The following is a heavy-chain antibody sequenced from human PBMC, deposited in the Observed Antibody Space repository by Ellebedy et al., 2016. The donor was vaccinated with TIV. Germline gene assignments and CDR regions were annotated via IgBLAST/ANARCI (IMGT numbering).Heavy chain of an antibody. CDR2: MNPNSGNT. D-gene: IGHD2-15*01. CDR1: GYTFTSYG. CDR3: ARAYCSGGSCYSKVGDY. J-gene: IGHJ4*02. Sequence: AASVKVSCKASGYTFTSYGINWVRQATGQGLEWMGWMNPNSGNTGYAQKFQGRVTMTRNTSISTAYMELSSLRSEDTAVYYCARAYCSGGSCYSKVGDYWGQGTLVTVSS. V-gene: IGHV1-8*01.